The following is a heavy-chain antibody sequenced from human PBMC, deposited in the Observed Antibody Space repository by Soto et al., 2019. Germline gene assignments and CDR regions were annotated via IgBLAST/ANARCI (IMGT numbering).Heavy chain of an antibody. CDR3: AREYDIVTGYYNVGWFDP. J-gene: IGHJ5*02. V-gene: IGHV3-48*02. CDR2: ISSSSSSI. CDR1: GFTFSSYS. Sequence: EVQLVESGGGLVQPGGSLRLSCAASGFTFSSYSMNWVRQAPGKGLEWVSHISSSSSSIYYADSVRGRFTISRDNAKNSLYLQMNSLRDEDTAVYYCAREYDIVTGYYNVGWFDPWGQGTLVTVSS. D-gene: IGHD3-9*01.